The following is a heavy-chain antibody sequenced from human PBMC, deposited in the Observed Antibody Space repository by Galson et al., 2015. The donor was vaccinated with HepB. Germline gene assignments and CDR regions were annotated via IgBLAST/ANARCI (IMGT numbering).Heavy chain of an antibody. J-gene: IGHJ6*02. CDR2: IVVGSGNT. Sequence: SVKVSCKASGFTFTSSAVQWVRQARGQRLEWIGWIVVGSGNTNYAQKFQERVTITRDMSTSTAYMELSSLRSEDTAVYYCAADWRPGARVYYYGMDVWGQGTTVTVSS. D-gene: IGHD1-26*01. V-gene: IGHV1-58*01. CDR1: GFTFTSSA. CDR3: AADWRPGARVYYYGMDV.